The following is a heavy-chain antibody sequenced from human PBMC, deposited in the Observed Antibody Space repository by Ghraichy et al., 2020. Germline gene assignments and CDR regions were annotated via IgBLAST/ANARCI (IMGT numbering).Heavy chain of an antibody. CDR2: MNPNSGNT. D-gene: IGHD2-15*01. V-gene: IGHV1-8*01. J-gene: IGHJ6*02. CDR1: GYTFTSYD. CDR3: ARQTSAGGMDV. Sequence: ASVKVSCKASGYTFTSYDINWVRQATGQGLEWMGWMNPNSGNTDYAQKFQGRVTMTRNTSISTVYMELSSLRSEDTAVYYCARQTSAGGMDVWGQGTTVTVSS.